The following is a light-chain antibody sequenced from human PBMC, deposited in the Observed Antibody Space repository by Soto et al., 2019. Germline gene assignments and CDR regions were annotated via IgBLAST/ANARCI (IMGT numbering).Light chain of an antibody. V-gene: IGKV3-15*01. CDR3: HQYNNWPPYT. J-gene: IGKJ2*01. CDR1: QSISGN. CDR2: GAS. Sequence: EIMMTQSPATLSVSPGERVTLSCRASQSISGNLAWYQQKPGQAPRLLIYGASTRATGIPARFSGSGSGTGFTLTISSLQSEDFAIYYCHQYNNWPPYTFGQGTKVDIK.